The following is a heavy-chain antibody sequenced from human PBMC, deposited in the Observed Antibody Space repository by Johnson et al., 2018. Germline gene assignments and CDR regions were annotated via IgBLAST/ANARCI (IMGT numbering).Heavy chain of an antibody. J-gene: IGHJ6*02. V-gene: IGHV1-69*11. CDR2: IIPILGTA. Sequence: QVQLVQSGAEVKKPGSSVKVSCKASGGTFSSYTISWVRQAPGQGLEWMGRIIPILGTANYAQKFQGRVTITADESTSTAYMELSSLRSEDTAVYYCAGAYCGGDCYSYDGMDVWGQGTTVTVSS. CDR1: GGTFSSYT. D-gene: IGHD2-21*02. CDR3: AGAYCGGDCYSYDGMDV.